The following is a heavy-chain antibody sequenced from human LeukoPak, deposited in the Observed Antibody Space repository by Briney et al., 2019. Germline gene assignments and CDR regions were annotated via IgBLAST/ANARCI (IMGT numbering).Heavy chain of an antibody. CDR2: FSGGDSST. Sequence: GGSLRLSCAAFGFTFSSYAMSWVRQAPGKGLEWVSVFSGGDSSTYYAHSVKGRFTISRDNSKNTLYLQMNSLRVEDTAAYYCAKHRGSYGDFIFLDFWGQGTLVTVSS. V-gene: IGHV3-23*01. CDR1: GFTFSSYA. D-gene: IGHD2-21*02. J-gene: IGHJ4*02. CDR3: AKHRGSYGDFIFLDF.